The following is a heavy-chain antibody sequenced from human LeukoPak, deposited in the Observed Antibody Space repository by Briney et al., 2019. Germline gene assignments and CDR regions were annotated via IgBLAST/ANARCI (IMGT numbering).Heavy chain of an antibody. V-gene: IGHV3-30*04. CDR3: VRDGVGPMPFDY. CDR1: GFTFSSYA. Sequence: PGGSLRLSCAASGFTFSSYAMHWVRQAPGKGLEWVAVISYDGSNKYYADSVKGRFTISRDNSKNTLYLQMNSLRAEDTAVYYCVRDGVGPMPFDYWGQGTLVRVSS. CDR2: ISYDGSNK. J-gene: IGHJ4*02. D-gene: IGHD1-26*01.